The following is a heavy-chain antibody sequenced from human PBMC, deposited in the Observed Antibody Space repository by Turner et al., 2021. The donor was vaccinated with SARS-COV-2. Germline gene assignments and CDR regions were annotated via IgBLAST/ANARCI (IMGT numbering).Heavy chain of an antibody. Sequence: QLQLQDSGTGLVKPSETLSLTCTVSGGSISSYYWSWIRQPPGKGLEWIGYIDYSGSTNYNPSLKSRVTISVDTSKNQFSLKLSSVTAADTAVYYCARHGFSGWDGGGMDVWGQGTTVTVSS. J-gene: IGHJ6*02. CDR3: ARHGFSGWDGGGMDV. V-gene: IGHV4-59*08. D-gene: IGHD6-19*01. CDR1: GGSISSYY. CDR2: IDYSGST.